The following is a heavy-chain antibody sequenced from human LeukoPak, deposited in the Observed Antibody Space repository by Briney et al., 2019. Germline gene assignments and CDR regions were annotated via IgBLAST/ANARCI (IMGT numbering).Heavy chain of an antibody. Sequence: PGRSLRLSCAASGFTFSSYGMHWVRQAPGKGLEWVSAITGSGDSTFYADSVKGRCTISRDNSKNTLSLQMNTLRAEDTAVYYCAKENPVGGTNYFDYWGQGTLVTVSS. J-gene: IGHJ4*02. CDR1: GFTFSSYG. V-gene: IGHV3-23*01. D-gene: IGHD1-26*01. CDR3: AKENPVGGTNYFDY. CDR2: ITGSGDST.